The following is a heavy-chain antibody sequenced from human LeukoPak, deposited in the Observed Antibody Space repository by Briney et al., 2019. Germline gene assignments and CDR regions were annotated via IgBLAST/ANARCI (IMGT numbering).Heavy chain of an antibody. Sequence: GGSLRLSCAASGFTVSSNYMNWVRQAPGKGLEWVSVIYSGGSTYYADSVKGRFTISRDNSKNTLYLQMNSLRAEDTAVYYCARDLSQYQLLGAFDIWGQGTMVTVSS. V-gene: IGHV3-66*01. D-gene: IGHD2-2*01. CDR2: IYSGGST. CDR3: ARDLSQYQLLGAFDI. CDR1: GFTVSSNY. J-gene: IGHJ3*02.